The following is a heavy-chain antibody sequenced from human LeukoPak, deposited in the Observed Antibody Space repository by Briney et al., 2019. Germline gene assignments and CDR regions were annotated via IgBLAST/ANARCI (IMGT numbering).Heavy chain of an antibody. J-gene: IGHJ4*02. Sequence: ESGPTLVKPTQTLTLTCTFSGFSLNTNAVAVGWVRQPPGQALEWLTFIYGNDDKRYSPSLESRLTIIKDTSKKQVALIMTDMDYVDTATYYCVYRTKVTSVDHWGQGTLVTVSS. V-gene: IGHV2-5*01. CDR3: VYRTKVTSVDH. CDR1: GFSLNTNAVA. D-gene: IGHD4-17*01. CDR2: IYGNDDK.